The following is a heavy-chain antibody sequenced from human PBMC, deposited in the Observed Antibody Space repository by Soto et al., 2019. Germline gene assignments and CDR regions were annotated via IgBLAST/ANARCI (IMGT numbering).Heavy chain of an antibody. CDR2: IYHSGST. D-gene: IGHD3-3*02. Sequence: PSQTLSLTCAVSGGSISSGGYSWSWIRQPPGKGLERIGYIYHSGSTYYNPSLKSRVTISVDRSKNQFSLKLSSVTAADTAVNNCARAVGYWYFSVNYRNRAHGVFYYHYYGMVVWGQGTPVTVSS. CDR1: GGSISSGGYS. CDR3: ARAVGYWYFSVNYRNRAHGVFYYHYYGMVV. V-gene: IGHV4-30-2*01. J-gene: IGHJ6*02.